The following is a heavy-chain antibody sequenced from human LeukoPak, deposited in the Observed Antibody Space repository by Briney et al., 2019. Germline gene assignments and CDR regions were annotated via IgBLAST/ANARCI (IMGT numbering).Heavy chain of an antibody. Sequence: SETLSLTCTVSGGSISSYYWSWIRQPPGKGLEWIGYIYYSGSTNYNPSLKSRVTISVDTSKNQFSLKLSSVTAADTAVYYCARVSRTDYDILTGYYHFYYMDVWGKGTTVTISS. J-gene: IGHJ6*03. D-gene: IGHD3-9*01. CDR1: GGSISSYY. V-gene: IGHV4-59*01. CDR2: IYYSGST. CDR3: ARVSRTDYDILTGYYHFYYMDV.